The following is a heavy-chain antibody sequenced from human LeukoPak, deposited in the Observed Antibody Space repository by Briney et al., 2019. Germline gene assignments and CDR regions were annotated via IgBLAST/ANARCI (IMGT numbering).Heavy chain of an antibody. V-gene: IGHV1-8*03. Sequence: ASVKVSCKASGYTFTSYDINWVRQATGHGLEWMGWMNPNSGNTGYAQKFQGRVTITRNTSISTAYMELSSLRSEDTAVYYCARGRLRFRYWFDPWGQGTLVTVSS. J-gene: IGHJ5*02. CDR3: ARGRLRFRYWFDP. D-gene: IGHD4-17*01. CDR1: GYTFTSYD. CDR2: MNPNSGNT.